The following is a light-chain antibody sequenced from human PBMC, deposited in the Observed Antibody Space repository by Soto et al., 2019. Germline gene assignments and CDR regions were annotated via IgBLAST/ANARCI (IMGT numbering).Light chain of an antibody. J-gene: IGKJ1*01. CDR1: QSISTY. CDR3: QQSYSRPRT. Sequence: DIQMTQSPSTLSGSVGDRVTLTCRASQSISTYLNWYQQKPGKAPDLLIYTASSLESGVPSRFSGSGSGTDFTLTISSLQPEDFATYFCQQSYSRPRTFGQGTKVDIK. CDR2: TAS. V-gene: IGKV1-39*01.